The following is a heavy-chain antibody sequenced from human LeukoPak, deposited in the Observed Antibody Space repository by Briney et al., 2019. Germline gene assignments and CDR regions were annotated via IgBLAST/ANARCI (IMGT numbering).Heavy chain of an antibody. V-gene: IGHV3-7*01. CDR1: RFTFSNYW. CDR3: ARATLGWFDP. CDR2: IDQDGSDK. J-gene: IGHJ5*02. D-gene: IGHD7-27*01. Sequence: GGSLRLSCAASRFTFSNYWMSWVRQAPGKGLEWVASIDQDGSDKFSVDPVKGRFTISRDNARNSMYLQLNSLRVEDTAVYYCARATLGWFDPWGQGTLVTVSA.